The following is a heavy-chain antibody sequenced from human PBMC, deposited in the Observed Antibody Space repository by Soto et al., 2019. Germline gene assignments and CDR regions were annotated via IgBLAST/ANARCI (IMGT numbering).Heavy chain of an antibody. V-gene: IGHV4-4*07. Sequence: SETLPLTCTVSGGSISRYYWSWIRQPAGKGLEWIGRIYTGGSTNYNPSLKSRVTMSVDTSKNQFSLKLNSVTAADTAVYYCVRDYDFWSGSFGMDVWGQRTTVTVSS. CDR3: VRDYDFWSGSFGMDV. J-gene: IGHJ6*02. CDR1: GGSISRYY. CDR2: IYTGGST. D-gene: IGHD3-3*01.